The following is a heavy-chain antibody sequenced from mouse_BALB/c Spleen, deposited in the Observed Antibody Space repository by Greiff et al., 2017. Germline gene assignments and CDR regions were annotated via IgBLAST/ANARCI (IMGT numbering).Heavy chain of an antibody. CDR2: IAPGSGST. CDR1: GYTFTSYW. J-gene: IGHJ2*01. V-gene: IGHV1S41*01. Sequence: DLVKPGASVKLSCKASGYTFTSYWINWIKQRPGQGLEWIGRIAPGSGSTYYNEMFKGKATLTVDTSSSTAYIQLSSLSSEDSAVYFCARETDFDYWGQGTTLTVSS. CDR3: ARETDFDY.